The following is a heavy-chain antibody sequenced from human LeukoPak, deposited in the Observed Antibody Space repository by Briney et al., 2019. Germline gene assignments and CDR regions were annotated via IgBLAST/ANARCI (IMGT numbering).Heavy chain of an antibody. D-gene: IGHD3-9*01. J-gene: IGHJ4*02. CDR3: AKDSDISGSVYDY. CDR2: HSPTDGRT. CDR1: GVTFTTCA. V-gene: IGHV3-23*01. Sequence: GGSLRLSCAASGVTFTTCAMGWVRLAPGRGLEWVSTHSPTDGRTYYADSVRGRFTISRDNSKNTLYLQMTSLRAEDTALYYCAKDSDISGSVYDYWGQGTPVTVSS.